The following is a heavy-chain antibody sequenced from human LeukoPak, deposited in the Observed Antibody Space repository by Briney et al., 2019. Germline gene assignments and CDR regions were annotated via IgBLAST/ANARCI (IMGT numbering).Heavy chain of an antibody. CDR3: ARVAGSDYYYGMDV. Sequence: SETLSLTCTVSGGSISSNYWSWIRQPPGKGLEWIGYFYYSGSSDYNPSLRSRLTISLDTPKNQVSLKLSSVTAADTAVYYCARVAGSDYYYGMDVWGQGTTVTVSS. CDR2: FYYSGSS. J-gene: IGHJ6*02. V-gene: IGHV4-59*01. D-gene: IGHD6-19*01. CDR1: GGSISSNY.